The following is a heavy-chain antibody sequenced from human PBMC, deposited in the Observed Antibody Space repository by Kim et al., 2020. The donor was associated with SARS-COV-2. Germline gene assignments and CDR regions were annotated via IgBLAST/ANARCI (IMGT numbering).Heavy chain of an antibody. CDR3: AKDYYGSGSPLDY. D-gene: IGHD3-10*01. CDR2: ISYDGSNK. CDR1: GFTFSSYG. Sequence: GGSLRLSCAASGFTFSSYGMHWVRQAPGKGLEWVAVISYDGSNKYYADSVKGRFTISRDNSKNTLYLQMNSLRAEDTAVYYCAKDYYGSGSPLDYWGQGT. V-gene: IGHV3-30*18. J-gene: IGHJ4*02.